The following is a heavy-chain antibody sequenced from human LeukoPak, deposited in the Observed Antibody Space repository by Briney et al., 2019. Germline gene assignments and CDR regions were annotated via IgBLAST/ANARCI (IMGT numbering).Heavy chain of an antibody. CDR2: ISYDGSKK. Sequence: PGGSLRLSCAASGFTFSSYVMYWVRQAPGKGLEWVAQISYDGSKKYYADSVKGRFTISRDNAKNTLSLHMNSLRAEDTAVYYCAKDGPDYYDSSGQSGAFDIWGQGTMVTVSS. V-gene: IGHV3-30-3*01. D-gene: IGHD3-22*01. J-gene: IGHJ3*02. CDR3: AKDGPDYYDSSGQSGAFDI. CDR1: GFTFSSYV.